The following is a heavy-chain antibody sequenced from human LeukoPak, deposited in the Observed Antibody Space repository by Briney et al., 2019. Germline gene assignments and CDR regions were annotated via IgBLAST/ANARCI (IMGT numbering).Heavy chain of an antibody. V-gene: IGHV3-30*18. CDR2: ISYDGSNK. Sequence: PGGSLRLSCAASGFTFSSYGMHRVRQAPGKGLEWVAVISYDGSNKYYADSVKGRFTISRDNSKNTLYLQMNSLRAEDTAVYYCAKPSNSKQWLVQRRGNYFDYWGQGTLVTVSS. J-gene: IGHJ4*02. CDR3: AKPSNSKQWLVQRRGNYFDY. D-gene: IGHD6-19*01. CDR1: GFTFSSYG.